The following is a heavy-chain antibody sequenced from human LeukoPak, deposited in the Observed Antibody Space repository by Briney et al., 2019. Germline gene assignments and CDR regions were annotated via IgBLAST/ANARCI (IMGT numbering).Heavy chain of an antibody. CDR2: IRYSGTT. V-gene: IGHV4-39*01. J-gene: IGHJ4*02. CDR3: ARRLHYFDY. Sequence: SETLSLTCTVSGGSISSTYDHRDWIRQPPGKGLEWLGSIRYSGTTYYNPSLKGRVTIFVDTSNNQFSLRLRSVTAVDTAVYYCARRLHYFDYWGQGSLVTVSS. D-gene: IGHD2-21*02. CDR1: GGSISSTYDH.